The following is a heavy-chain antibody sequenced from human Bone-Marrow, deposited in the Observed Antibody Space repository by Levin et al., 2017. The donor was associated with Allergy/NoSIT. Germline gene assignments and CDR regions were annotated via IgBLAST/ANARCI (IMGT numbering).Heavy chain of an antibody. Sequence: SETLSLTCTVSGGSISSGGYYWSWIRQHPGTGLEWIGYIYYSGSTYYNPSLKSRVTISVDTSKNQFSLKLSSVTAADTAAYYCASTHGWNYYYGMDVWGQGTTVTVSS. CDR1: GGSISSGGYY. CDR2: IYYSGST. D-gene: IGHD6-19*01. J-gene: IGHJ6*02. CDR3: ASTHGWNYYYGMDV. V-gene: IGHV4-31*03.